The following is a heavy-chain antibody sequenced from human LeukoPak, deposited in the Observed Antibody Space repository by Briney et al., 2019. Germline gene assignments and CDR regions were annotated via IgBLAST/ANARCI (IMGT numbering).Heavy chain of an antibody. CDR2: ISAYNGNT. CDR3: AREKYYYDSSGSSPIRY. Sequence: ASVKVSCKASGYTFTSYGISWVRQAPGQGLEWMGWISAYNGNTNYAQKLQGRVTMTTDTSTSTAYMELRSLRSDDTAVYYCAREKYYYDSSGSSPIRYWGRGTLVTVSS. CDR1: GYTFTSYG. J-gene: IGHJ4*02. D-gene: IGHD3-22*01. V-gene: IGHV1-18*01.